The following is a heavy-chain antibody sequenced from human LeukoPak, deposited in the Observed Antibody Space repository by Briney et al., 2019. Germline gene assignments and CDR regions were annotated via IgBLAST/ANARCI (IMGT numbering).Heavy chain of an antibody. CDR1: GGSISSYY. CDR2: IYYSGST. Sequence: SETLSLTCTVSGGSISSYYWSWIRQPPGKGLEWIGYIYYSGSTNYNPSLKSRVTISVDTSKNQFSLKLSSVTAADTAVYYCARSSYSQDPDYWGQGTLVTVSS. J-gene: IGHJ4*02. V-gene: IGHV4-59*01. CDR3: ARSSYSQDPDY. D-gene: IGHD2-15*01.